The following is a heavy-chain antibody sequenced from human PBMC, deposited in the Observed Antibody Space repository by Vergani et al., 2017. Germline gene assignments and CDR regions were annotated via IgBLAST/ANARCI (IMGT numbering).Heavy chain of an antibody. J-gene: IGHJ6*03. CDR1: GGSISSGDYY. CDR2: IFYSGTT. CDR3: AREAPEYGYDFVLSNYDYMDV. Sequence: QVQLQESRPGLVKPSQTLSLTCTVSGGSISSGDYYWTWIRQRPGKGLEWIGYIFYSGTTYDNPSLKSRVTISVDTSKNQFSLKLSSVTAADTAVYYCAREAPEYGYDFVLSNYDYMDVWGKGTTVTVSS. D-gene: IGHD3-3*01. V-gene: IGHV4-31*03.